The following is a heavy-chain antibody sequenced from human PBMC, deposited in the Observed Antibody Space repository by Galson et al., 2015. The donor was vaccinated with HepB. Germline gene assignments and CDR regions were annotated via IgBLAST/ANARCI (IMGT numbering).Heavy chain of an antibody. Sequence: SLRLSCAASGFPVSSYYMSWVRQAPGKGLEWVSLIYSGGSTEYPDPVKGRFSIPRESFQNKLYLKMNSLRAEDTAVYYCARQAITGTDSFDIWGRGTVVTVSS. J-gene: IGHJ3*02. CDR2: IYSGGST. D-gene: IGHD1-20*01. V-gene: IGHV3-53*01. CDR1: GFPVSSYY. CDR3: ARQAITGTDSFDI.